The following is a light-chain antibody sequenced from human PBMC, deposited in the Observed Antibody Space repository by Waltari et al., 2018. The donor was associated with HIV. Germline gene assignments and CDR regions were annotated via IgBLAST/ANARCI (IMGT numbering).Light chain of an antibody. Sequence: QPVLTQPPSASASLGASVTLTCTLSSGYSNYKVDWYQQRPGKGTRFVMRVGTGGIVGSKGDGIPDRFSVLGSGLNRFLTIKNIQEEDEADYHCGADHGSGSNFNWVFGGGTKLTVL. J-gene: IGLJ3*02. CDR1: SGYSNYK. CDR3: GADHGSGSNFNWV. V-gene: IGLV9-49*01. CDR2: VGTGGIVG.